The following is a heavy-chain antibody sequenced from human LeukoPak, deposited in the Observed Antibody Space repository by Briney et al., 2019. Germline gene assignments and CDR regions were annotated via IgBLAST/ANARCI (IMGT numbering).Heavy chain of an antibody. CDR2: SYYRSKWYN. Sequence: SRTLSLTCAISGDSVSSNSAAWNWIRQSPSRGLEWLGSSYYRSKWYNDYAVSVKSRITINPDTSKNQFSLQLNSVTPEDTAVYYCARSGDSSGYYYTLDYWGQGTLVTVS. D-gene: IGHD3-22*01. V-gene: IGHV6-1*01. J-gene: IGHJ4*02. CDR1: GDSVSSNSAA. CDR3: ARSGDSSGYYYTLDY.